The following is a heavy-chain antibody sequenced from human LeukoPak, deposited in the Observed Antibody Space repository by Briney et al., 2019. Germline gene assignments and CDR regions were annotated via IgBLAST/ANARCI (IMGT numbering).Heavy chain of an antibody. Sequence: ASVKVSCKASGYTFTTYYISWVRQAPGQGLEWMGWISAYNGNTNYAQKFQGRVTMTTDTSTSTVYMEVTSLRSEDTAVYYCARDIYYGSGLFDYWGQGTLVTVSS. CDR2: ISAYNGNT. CDR3: ARDIYYGSGLFDY. CDR1: GYTFTTYY. D-gene: IGHD3-10*01. V-gene: IGHV1-18*01. J-gene: IGHJ4*02.